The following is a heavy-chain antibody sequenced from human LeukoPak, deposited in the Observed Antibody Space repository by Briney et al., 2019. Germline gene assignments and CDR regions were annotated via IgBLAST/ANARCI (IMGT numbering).Heavy chain of an antibody. CDR2: INPSGGRT. CDR1: AYTFTSYY. V-gene: IGHV1-46*01. J-gene: IGHJ3*02. D-gene: IGHD3-10*01. CDR3: ASYGFHDAFDI. Sequence: ASVKVSCKASAYTFTSYYIHWVRQAPGQGLEWMGLINPSGGRTSYAQKFQGRLTMTSDMSTSTVYMELSSLRSDDTAFYYCASYGFHDAFDIWGQGTMVTVSS.